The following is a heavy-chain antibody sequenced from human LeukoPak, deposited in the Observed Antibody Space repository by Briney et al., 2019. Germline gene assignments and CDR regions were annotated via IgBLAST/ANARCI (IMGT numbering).Heavy chain of an antibody. V-gene: IGHV3-11*04. CDR2: ISSGGSTI. J-gene: IGHJ2*01. CDR3: ARAGNYYRNWYFDL. Sequence: GGSLRLSCAASGFTFSDYFMSWIRQAPGKGLEWVSYISSGGSTIYYVDSVKGRFTISRDNARNSQYLQMNSLRAEDTAVYYCARAGNYYRNWYFDLWGRGTLVTVSS. CDR1: GFTFSDYF. D-gene: IGHD3-10*01.